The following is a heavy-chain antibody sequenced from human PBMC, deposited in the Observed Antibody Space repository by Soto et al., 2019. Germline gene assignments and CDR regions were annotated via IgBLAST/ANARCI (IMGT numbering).Heavy chain of an antibody. D-gene: IGHD4-17*01. CDR3: ATMGTPVTGLYYFDY. CDR2: IYYSGTT. V-gene: IGHV4-30-4*08. Sequence: TLSLPFTVSGGSIRSGGYYWSLIRQHPGKGLEWIGYIYYSGTTHYSASLRSRVSISVDTSKNQFSLDLSSVTAADTAVYYCATMGTPVTGLYYFDYWGQGTLVTVSS. CDR1: GGSIRSGGYY. J-gene: IGHJ4*02.